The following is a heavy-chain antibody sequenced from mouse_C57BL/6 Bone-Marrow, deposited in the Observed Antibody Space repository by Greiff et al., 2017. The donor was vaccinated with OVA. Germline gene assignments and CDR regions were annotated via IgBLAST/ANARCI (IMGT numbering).Heavy chain of an antibody. CDR1: GFTFTDYY. V-gene: IGHV1-36*01. CDR2: VYPYNGGT. D-gene: IGHD1-1*01. Sequence: VQLKQSGPVLVKPGPSVKISCKASGFTFTDYYMHWVKQSHGKSLEWIGLVYPYNGGTSYNQKFKGKATLTVDTSSSTAYMELNSLTSEDSAVYDCAREYYYGSSQYFDVWGTGTTVTVSS. CDR3: AREYYYGSSQYFDV. J-gene: IGHJ1*03.